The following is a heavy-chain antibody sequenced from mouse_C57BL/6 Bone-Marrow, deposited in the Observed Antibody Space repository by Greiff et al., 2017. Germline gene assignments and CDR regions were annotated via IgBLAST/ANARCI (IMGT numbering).Heavy chain of an antibody. CDR2: ISDGGSYT. J-gene: IGHJ1*03. CDR1: GFTFSSYA. Sequence: EVHLVESGGGLVKPGGSLKLSCAASGFTFSSYAMSWVRQTPEKRLEWVATISDGGSYTYYPDNVKGRFTISRDNAKNNLYLQMSHLKSEDTALYYCARDSQIYEGYDGYCDGWGTGTTVTVSS. D-gene: IGHD2-3*01. V-gene: IGHV5-4*01. CDR3: ARDSQIYEGYDGYCDG.